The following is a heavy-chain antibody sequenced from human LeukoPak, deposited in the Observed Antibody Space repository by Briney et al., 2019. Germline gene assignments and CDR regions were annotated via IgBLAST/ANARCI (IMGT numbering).Heavy chain of an antibody. CDR3: ARSSGSYYSDSPDDY. CDR1: GFTFSDTW. D-gene: IGHD1-26*01. CDR2: IYRDDSS. J-gene: IGHJ4*02. V-gene: IGHV3-66*01. Sequence: GGSLRLSCAASGFTFSDTWMHWVRQAPGKGLEWVSVIYRDDSSYYADSVKGRFTVSRDNAKNSLFLQMNSLRAEDTAQYYCARSSGSYYSDSPDDYWGQGTLVTVSS.